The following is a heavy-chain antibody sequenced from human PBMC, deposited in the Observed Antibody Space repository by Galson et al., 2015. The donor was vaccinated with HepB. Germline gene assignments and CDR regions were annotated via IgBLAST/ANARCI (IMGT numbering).Heavy chain of an antibody. Sequence: QSGAEVKKPGESLKISCKGSGYSFTSYWIGWVCQMPGKGLEWMGIIYPGDSDTRYSPSFQGQVTISADKSISTAYLQWSSLKASDTAMYYCASQGRCGDYYDSSACDAFDIWGQGTMVTVSS. CDR1: GYSFTSYW. CDR3: ASQGRCGDYYDSSACDAFDI. V-gene: IGHV5-51*01. J-gene: IGHJ3*02. CDR2: IYPGDSDT. D-gene: IGHD3-22*01.